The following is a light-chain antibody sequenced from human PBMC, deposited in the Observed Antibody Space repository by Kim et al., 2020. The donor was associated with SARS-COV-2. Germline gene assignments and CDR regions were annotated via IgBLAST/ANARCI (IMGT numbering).Light chain of an antibody. CDR2: AAS. J-gene: IGKJ1*01. V-gene: IGKV1-39*01. Sequence: SSLSASVGDTVTITCRASKSISSYLNWYQQKPGKAPKLLIYAASSLQSGVPSRFSGSGYGTDFTLTISSLRPEDFASYYCQQSWTFGQGTKVDIK. CDR3: QQSWT. CDR1: KSISSY.